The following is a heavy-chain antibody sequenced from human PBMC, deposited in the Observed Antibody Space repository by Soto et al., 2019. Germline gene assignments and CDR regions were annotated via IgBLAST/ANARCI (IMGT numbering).Heavy chain of an antibody. Sequence: SETLSLTCAISGDSVSSNSAAWNWIRQSPSRGLEWLGRTYYRSKWYTDYAVSVKSRITINPDTSRNQFSLQLNSVTPEDTAVYYCARSIAAAATYNWFDRWGQGTLVTVSS. V-gene: IGHV6-1*01. CDR3: ARSIAAAATYNWFDR. D-gene: IGHD6-25*01. J-gene: IGHJ5*02. CDR2: TYYRSKWYT. CDR1: GDSVSSNSAA.